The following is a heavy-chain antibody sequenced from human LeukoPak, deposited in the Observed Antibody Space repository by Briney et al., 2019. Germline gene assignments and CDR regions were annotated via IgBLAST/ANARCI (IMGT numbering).Heavy chain of an antibody. Sequence: GASVKVSCKASGYTFTGYYMHWVRQAPGQGLEWMGWINPNSGGTNYAQKFQGRVTMTRDTSISTAYMELSRLRSDDTAVYYCARVRMAGYSYGYGWFDPWGQGTLVTVSS. CDR3: ARVRMAGYSYGYGWFDP. CDR1: GYTFTGYY. J-gene: IGHJ5*02. CDR2: INPNSGGT. D-gene: IGHD5-18*01. V-gene: IGHV1-2*02.